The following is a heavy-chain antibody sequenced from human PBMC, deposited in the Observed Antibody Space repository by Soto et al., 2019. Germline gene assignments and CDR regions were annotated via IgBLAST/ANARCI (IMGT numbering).Heavy chain of an antibody. J-gene: IGHJ2*01. Sequence: QVQLVQSGAEVKKPGSSVTVSCKASGGTFSSYTISWVRQAPGQGLEWMGGIIPIFGTANYAQKFQGRVTMTADESTSTAYMGLSSLRSEDTAVYYCARGNHRWLQLWYFDLWGRGTLVTVSS. CDR1: GGTFSSYT. CDR2: IIPIFGTA. D-gene: IGHD5-12*01. V-gene: IGHV1-69*12. CDR3: ARGNHRWLQLWYFDL.